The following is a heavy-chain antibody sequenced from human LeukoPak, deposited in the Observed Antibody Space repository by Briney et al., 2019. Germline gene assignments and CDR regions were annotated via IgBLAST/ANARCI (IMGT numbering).Heavy chain of an antibody. J-gene: IGHJ4*02. CDR2: ISGSGGST. D-gene: IGHD2-2*01. Sequence: GGSLRLSCAASGFTFSSYAMSWVRQAPGKGLEWVSAISGSGGSTYYADSVKGRFTISRDNSKNTLYLQMSSLRAEDTAVYYCANSRACSSTSCRTYFDYWGQGTLVTVSS. CDR3: ANSRACSSTSCRTYFDY. V-gene: IGHV3-23*01. CDR1: GFTFSSYA.